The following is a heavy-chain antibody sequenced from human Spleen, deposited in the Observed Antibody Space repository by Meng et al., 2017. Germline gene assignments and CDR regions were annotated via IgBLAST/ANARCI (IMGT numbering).Heavy chain of an antibody. J-gene: IGHJ5*02. CDR2: INPSGGST. V-gene: IGHV1-46*04. Sequence: ASVKVSCKASGYSFTTYWIGWVRQAPGQGLEWMGTINPSGGSTSYAQKLQGRVTMTRDTSTNTVYMELSSLRSEDTAVYYCARERVMVRGLNWFDPWGQGTVVTVSS. CDR1: GYSFTTYW. CDR3: ARERVMVRGLNWFDP. D-gene: IGHD3-10*01.